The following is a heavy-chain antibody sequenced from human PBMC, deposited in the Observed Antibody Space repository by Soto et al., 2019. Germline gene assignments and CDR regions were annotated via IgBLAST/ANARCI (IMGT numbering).Heavy chain of an antibody. CDR3: TRQSARWEDWFDP. Sequence: EAQLVESGGGLVQPGRSLKLSCAASGFTFSTSGIHWVRQASGKGLEWVAHIKDKPNNYETEYAASVKGRFTISRDDSMNMAFLQMNNLKTEDTAVYFCTRQSARWEDWFDPWGQGTLVTVSS. CDR2: IKDKPNNYET. J-gene: IGHJ5*02. V-gene: IGHV3-73*02. CDR1: GFTFSTSG. D-gene: IGHD1-26*01.